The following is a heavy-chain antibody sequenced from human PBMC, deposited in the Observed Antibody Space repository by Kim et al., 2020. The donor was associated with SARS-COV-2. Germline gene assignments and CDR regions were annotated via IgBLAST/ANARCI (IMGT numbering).Heavy chain of an antibody. V-gene: IGHV4-39*01. D-gene: IGHD6-6*01. CDR3: ARWVLAGRYAFDI. CDR2: IYYSGST. Sequence: SETLSLTCTVSGGSISSSSYYWGWIRQPPGKGLEWIGSIYYSGSTYYNPSLKSRVTISVDTSKNQFSLKLSSVTAADTAVYYCARWVLAGRYAFDIWGQGTMVTVSS. J-gene: IGHJ3*02. CDR1: GGSISSSSYY.